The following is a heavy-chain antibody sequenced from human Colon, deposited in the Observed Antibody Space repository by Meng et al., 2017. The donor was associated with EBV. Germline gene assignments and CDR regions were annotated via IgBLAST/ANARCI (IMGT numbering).Heavy chain of an antibody. V-gene: IGHV4-4*02. D-gene: IGHD1-26*01. CDR1: GVSISSNIR. Sequence: QPRVSGPGLVKPSGTLSLPCGVSGVSISSNIRWTWVRQPPGKGLEWIGDIDDSGSTNYNPSLNSRISISLDKSKNHFSLKVNSVTAADTAVYYCARGKQDAWELLAYWGQGALVTVSS. CDR3: ARGKQDAWELLAY. J-gene: IGHJ4*02. CDR2: IDDSGST.